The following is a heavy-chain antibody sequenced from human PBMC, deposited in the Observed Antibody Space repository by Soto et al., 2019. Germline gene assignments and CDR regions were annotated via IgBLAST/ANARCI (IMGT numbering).Heavy chain of an antibody. V-gene: IGHV3-21*06. CDR1: GFTFSSYG. CDR3: ARDHCSSTSCYSP. J-gene: IGHJ4*02. CDR2: ISSSSTYI. D-gene: IGHD2-2*01. Sequence: PGGSLRLSCAASGFTFSSYGMNWVRQAPGKGLEWVSSISSSSTYIYYADSVKGRFTISRENAKNSLYLQMNSLRAEDTAVYYCARDHCSSTSCYSPWGQGTLVTVSS.